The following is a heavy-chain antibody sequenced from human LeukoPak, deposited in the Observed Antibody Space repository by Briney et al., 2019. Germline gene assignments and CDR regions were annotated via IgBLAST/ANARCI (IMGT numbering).Heavy chain of an antibody. D-gene: IGHD3-9*01. CDR1: GGSFSGGSFSGYY. J-gene: IGHJ4*02. Sequence: RPSETLSLTCDVYGGSFSGGSFSGYYWSWIRQPPGKGLEWIGEINHSGSTNYNPSLKSRVTISVDTSKNQFSLKLSSVTAADTAVYYCARRQNVLRYFDWLLSGGGGGGSFDYWGQGTLVTVSS. V-gene: IGHV4-34*01. CDR2: INHSGST. CDR3: ARRQNVLRYFDWLLSGGGGGGSFDY.